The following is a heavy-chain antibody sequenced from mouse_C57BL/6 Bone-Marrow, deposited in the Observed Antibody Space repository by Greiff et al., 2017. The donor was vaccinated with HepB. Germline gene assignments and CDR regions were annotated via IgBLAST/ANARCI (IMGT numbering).Heavy chain of an antibody. V-gene: IGHV2-2*01. Sequence: VKLVESGPGLVQPSQSLSITCTVSGFSLTSYGVHWVRQSPGKGLEWLGVIWSGGSTDYNAAFISRLSISKDNSKSQVFFKMNSLQADDTAIYYCARLGLMDGYPWYFDVWGTGTTVTVSS. J-gene: IGHJ1*03. CDR1: GFSLTSYG. CDR3: ARLGLMDGYPWYFDV. CDR2: IWSGGST. D-gene: IGHD2-3*01.